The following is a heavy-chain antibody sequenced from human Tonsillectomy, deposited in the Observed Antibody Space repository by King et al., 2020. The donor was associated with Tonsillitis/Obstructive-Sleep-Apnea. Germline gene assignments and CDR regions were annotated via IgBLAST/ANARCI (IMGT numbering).Heavy chain of an antibody. CDR2: IYYTGST. CDR3: ARHLLKRTSVGFDY. J-gene: IGHJ4*02. V-gene: IGHV4-59*08. D-gene: IGHD2-2*01. CDR1: GGSISSYY. Sequence: VQLQESGPGLVKPSETLSLTCTVSGGSISSYYWSWIRQPPGKGLEWIGYIYYTGSTNYNPSLKSRVTISLDMSQNQFSLKLTSVTAADTAVYYCARHLLKRTSVGFDYWGQGTLVTVSS.